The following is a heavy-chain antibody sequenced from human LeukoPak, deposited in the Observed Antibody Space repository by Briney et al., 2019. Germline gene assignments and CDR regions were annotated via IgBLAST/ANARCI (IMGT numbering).Heavy chain of an antibody. Sequence: ASVKVSCKASGYTFTSYDINWVRQATGQGLEWMGRMNPNSGNTGYAQKFQGRVTMTRNTSISTAYMELSSLRSEDTAVYYCARDDSSGGYFDLWGRGTLVTVSS. J-gene: IGHJ2*01. CDR2: MNPNSGNT. D-gene: IGHD3-22*01. CDR1: GYTFTSYD. CDR3: ARDDSSGGYFDL. V-gene: IGHV1-8*01.